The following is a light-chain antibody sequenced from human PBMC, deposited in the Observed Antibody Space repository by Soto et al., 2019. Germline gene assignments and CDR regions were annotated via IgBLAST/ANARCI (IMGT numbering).Light chain of an antibody. V-gene: IGLV2-23*01. J-gene: IGLJ3*02. Sequence: QSALTQPASVSGSPGQSITISCTGTSSDIGSDKLISWYQQHPGRAPKVIIYEGFKRPSGVSDRFSGSRSGNTASLTISGRRAEDEADYHCCSYTIDSTWVFGGGTKVTVL. CDR2: EGF. CDR1: SSDIGSDKL. CDR3: CSYTIDSTWV.